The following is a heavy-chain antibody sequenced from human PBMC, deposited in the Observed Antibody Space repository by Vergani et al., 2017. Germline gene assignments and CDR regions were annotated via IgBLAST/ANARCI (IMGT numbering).Heavy chain of an antibody. D-gene: IGHD3-3*02. V-gene: IGHV3-23*01. CDR1: GFTFSNYA. Sequence: EVQLLESGGGLVQPGGSLRLSCAASGFTFSNYAMSGVRQAPGKGLEWVSAISGSGGSTYYADSVKGRFTISRDNSKNTLYLQMNSLRAEDTAVYYCAKDQHFWSGYSPPGFDYWGQGTLVTVSS. CDR2: ISGSGGST. CDR3: AKDQHFWSGYSPPGFDY. J-gene: IGHJ4*02.